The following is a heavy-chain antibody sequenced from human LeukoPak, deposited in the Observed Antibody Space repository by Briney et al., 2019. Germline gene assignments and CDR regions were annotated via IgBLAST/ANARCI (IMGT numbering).Heavy chain of an antibody. CDR2: ITRSGST. CDR3: AGGVEDDVY. V-gene: IGHV4-38-2*01. Sequence: PSETLSLTCAVSGYSISSGYYWGWIRPPPGKGLEWIGSITRSGSTYYNPSLRSRVTISVDTSKNQFSLKVNSVTATDTAVYFCAGGVEDDVYWGQGTLVIVSS. J-gene: IGHJ4*02. D-gene: IGHD1-1*01. CDR1: GYSISSGYY.